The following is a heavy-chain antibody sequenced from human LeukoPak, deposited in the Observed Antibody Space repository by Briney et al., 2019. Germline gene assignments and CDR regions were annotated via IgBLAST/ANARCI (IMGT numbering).Heavy chain of an antibody. CDR3: AKDRFSYASGNTDY. CDR2: ISYDGANK. J-gene: IGHJ4*02. D-gene: IGHD3-10*01. V-gene: IGHV3-30*18. CDR1: GFTFSSYG. Sequence: GGSLRLSCAASGFTFSSYGMHWVRQAPGKGLEWVAAISYDGANKYYVDSVKGRFTISRDNSKNTLYLQMNRPGPEDTAVYYCAKDRFSYASGNTDYWGQGTLVTVSS.